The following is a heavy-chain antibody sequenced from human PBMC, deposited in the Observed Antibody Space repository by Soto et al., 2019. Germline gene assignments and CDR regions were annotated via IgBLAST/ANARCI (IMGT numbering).Heavy chain of an antibody. Sequence: SETLSLTCTVSGGSISSSSYYWGWIRQPPGKGLEWIGSIYYSGSTYYNPSLQSRVTISVDTSKNQFSLNLSSGTAADTAGDYCARDHHALTGDAFDIWGQGTMVTVSS. CDR2: IYYSGST. V-gene: IGHV4-39*07. D-gene: IGHD7-27*01. CDR3: ARDHHALTGDAFDI. CDR1: GGSISSSSYY. J-gene: IGHJ3*02.